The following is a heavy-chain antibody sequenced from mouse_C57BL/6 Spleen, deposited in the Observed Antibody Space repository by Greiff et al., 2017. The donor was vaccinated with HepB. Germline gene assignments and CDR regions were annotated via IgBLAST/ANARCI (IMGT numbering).Heavy chain of an antibody. J-gene: IGHJ4*01. V-gene: IGHV2-5*01. CDR1: GFSLTSYG. CDR2: IWRGGST. Sequence: VQLQQSGPGLVQPSQSLSITCTVSGFSLTSYGVHWVRQSPGKGLEWLGVIWRGGSTDYNAAFMSRLGITKDNSKSQVFFKMNSLQADDTAIYYCAKKDSYYAMDYWGQGTSVTVSS. CDR3: AKKDSYYAMDY.